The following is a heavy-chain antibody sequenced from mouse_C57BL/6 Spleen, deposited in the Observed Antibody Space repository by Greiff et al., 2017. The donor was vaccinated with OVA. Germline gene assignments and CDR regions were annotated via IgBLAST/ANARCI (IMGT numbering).Heavy chain of an antibody. V-gene: IGHV1-53*01. CDR3: ARRAYYSNVYYYALDY. Sequence: QVQLQQPGTELVKPGASVKLSCKASGYTFTSYWMHWVKQRPGQGLEWIGNINPSNGGTNYNEKFKSKATLTVDKSSSTAYMQLSRLTSEDSAVYYCARRAYYSNVYYYALDYWGQGTTVTVAS. D-gene: IGHD2-5*01. J-gene: IGHJ4*01. CDR1: GYTFTSYW. CDR2: INPSNGGT.